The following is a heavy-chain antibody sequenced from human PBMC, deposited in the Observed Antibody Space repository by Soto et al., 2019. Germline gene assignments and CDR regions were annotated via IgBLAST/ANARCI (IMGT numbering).Heavy chain of an antibody. CDR2: ISSSRSTI. J-gene: IGHJ2*01. Sequence: EVQLVESGGGLVQPGGSLRLSCAASGFTFSFYSMNWVRQAPGKGLEWVSYISSSRSTIYYADSVKGRFTISRDNAKNSLFLQMNSLRAEDTAVYYCARDRGDDSGWYWYFDLWGRGTLVTVSS. CDR1: GFTFSFYS. CDR3: ARDRGDDSGWYWYFDL. V-gene: IGHV3-48*01. D-gene: IGHD6-19*01.